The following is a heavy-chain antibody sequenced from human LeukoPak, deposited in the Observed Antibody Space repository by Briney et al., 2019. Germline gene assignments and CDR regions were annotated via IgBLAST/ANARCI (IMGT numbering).Heavy chain of an antibody. CDR3: ARDSSGYYPAGYFDY. J-gene: IGHJ4*02. CDR2: ISSSSSTI. CDR1: GFTFSSYS. Sequence: PGGSLRLSCAASGFTFSSYSMNWVRQAPGKGLEWVSYISSSSSTIYYADSVKGRFTISRDNAKNSLYLQMNSLRAEDMAVYYCARDSSGYYPAGYFDYWGQGTLVTVSS. V-gene: IGHV3-48*04. D-gene: IGHD3-22*01.